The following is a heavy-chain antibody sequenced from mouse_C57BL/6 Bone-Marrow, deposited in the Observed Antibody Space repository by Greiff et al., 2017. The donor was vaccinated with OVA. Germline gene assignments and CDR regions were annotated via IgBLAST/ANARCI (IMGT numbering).Heavy chain of an antibody. Sequence: QVQLQQPGTELVMPGASVKLSCKASGYTFTSYWMHWVKQRPGQGLEWIGEIDPSDSYTTSNQKFKGKSTLTVAKSSSTAYMQLSSLTSEDSAVYYCAREGYGSSSYYAMDYWGQGTSVTVSS. CDR3: AREGYGSSSYYAMDY. D-gene: IGHD1-1*01. J-gene: IGHJ4*01. V-gene: IGHV1-69*01. CDR1: GYTFTSYW. CDR2: IDPSDSYT.